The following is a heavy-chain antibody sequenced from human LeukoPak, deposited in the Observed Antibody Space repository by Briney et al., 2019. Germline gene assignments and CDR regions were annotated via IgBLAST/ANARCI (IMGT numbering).Heavy chain of an antibody. CDR3: TWMATIFTVDY. Sequence: GGTLRLSCVLSGLTFSDAWMSWIRQAPGKGLEGVGRIRNDRITEYAATVQGRFSVSRDNSKNTFYLQMNSLRTEDTGMYFCTWMATIFTVDYWGQGTLVTGSS. D-gene: IGHD5-12*01. CDR1: GLTFSDAW. J-gene: IGHJ4*02. CDR2: IRNDRIT. V-gene: IGHV3-15*01.